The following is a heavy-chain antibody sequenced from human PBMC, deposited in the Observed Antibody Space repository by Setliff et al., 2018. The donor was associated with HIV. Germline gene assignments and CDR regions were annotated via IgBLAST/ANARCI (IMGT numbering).Heavy chain of an antibody. V-gene: IGHV3-7*03. Sequence: LRLSCAASGFRFRSYWMSWVRQAPGKGLESVANVKQDGTETLYVDSVKGRFTISRDDSKNTLYLQMNSLKIEDTAVYYCTTGTRLVDWGQGALVTVSS. CDR2: VKQDGTET. D-gene: IGHD2-21*01. J-gene: IGHJ4*02. CDR1: GFRFRSYW. CDR3: TTGTRLVD.